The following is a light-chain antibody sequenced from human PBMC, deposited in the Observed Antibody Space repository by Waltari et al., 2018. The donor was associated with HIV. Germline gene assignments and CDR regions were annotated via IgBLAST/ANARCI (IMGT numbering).Light chain of an antibody. J-gene: IGLJ1*01. CDR1: SSDVGGYKY. V-gene: IGLV2-14*03. CDR3: SSYTSSSTYV. Sequence: QSALTQPASVSGSPGQSITISCTRTSSDVGGYKYGSRYQQRRGKALNLIIYDVSYRPSGVSNRFSGSKSGNTASLTISGLQAEDEADYYCSSYTSSSTYVFGTGTKVTVL. CDR2: DVS.